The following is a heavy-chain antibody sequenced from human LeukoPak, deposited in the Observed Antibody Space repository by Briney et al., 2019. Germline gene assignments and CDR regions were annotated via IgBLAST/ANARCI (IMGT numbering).Heavy chain of an antibody. V-gene: IGHV4-59*01. CDR2: IYYSGST. Sequence: SETLSLTCTVSGGSISSYYWSWIRQSPGKGLEWIGYIYYSGSTNYNPSFKSRVTISVDTSKNHFSLNLSSVTAADTAVYYCARGYYYYMDVWGKGTTVTVSS. CDR1: GGSISSYY. CDR3: ARGYYYYMDV. J-gene: IGHJ6*03.